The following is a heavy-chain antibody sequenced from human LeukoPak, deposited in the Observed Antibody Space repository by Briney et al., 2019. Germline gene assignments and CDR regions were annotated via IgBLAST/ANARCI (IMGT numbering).Heavy chain of an antibody. J-gene: IGHJ4*02. CDR2: INDSGGST. CDR1: GFTFSSYA. V-gene: IGHV3-23*01. D-gene: IGHD3-3*01. CDR3: AKREYNFWSGYFF. Sequence: AGGSLRLSCAASGFTFSSYAMTWVRQAPGKGLEWVSPINDSGGSTYYADSVKGRFTISRDNSKNTLYLQMNSLRAEDTAVYYCAKREYNFWSGYFFWGQGTLVTVSS.